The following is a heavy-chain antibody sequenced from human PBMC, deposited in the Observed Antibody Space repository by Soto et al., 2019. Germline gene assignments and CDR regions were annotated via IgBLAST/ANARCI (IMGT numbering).Heavy chain of an antibody. CDR3: ARRYGPGFDY. Sequence: TLSLTCTVSGGSISSYYWSWIRQPPGKGLEWIGYIYYSGSTNYNPSLKSRVTISVDTSKNQFSLKLSSVTAADTAVYYCARRYGPGFDYWGQGTLVTVSA. V-gene: IGHV4-59*08. CDR2: IYYSGST. D-gene: IGHD4-17*01. CDR1: GGSISSYY. J-gene: IGHJ4*02.